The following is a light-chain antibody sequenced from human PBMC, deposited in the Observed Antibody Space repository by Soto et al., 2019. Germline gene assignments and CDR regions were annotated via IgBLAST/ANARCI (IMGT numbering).Light chain of an antibody. V-gene: IGKV1-5*03. J-gene: IGKJ1*01. CDR1: QSISSY. CDR2: KAS. Sequence: DIQMTQSPSSLSASVGDRVTITCRASQSISSYLNWYQQKPGKAPKLLIYKASSLESGVPSRFSGSGSGTEFTLTISSLQPDDFAVYYCQQYIHWLWTFGQGTKVDIK. CDR3: QQYIHWLWT.